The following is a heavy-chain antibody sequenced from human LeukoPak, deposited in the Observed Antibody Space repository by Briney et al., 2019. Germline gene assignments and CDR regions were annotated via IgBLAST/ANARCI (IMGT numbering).Heavy chain of an antibody. CDR3: ARQVDTAMVLGAFDI. Sequence: GASVKVSCKASGFTFTSSAAQWVRQARGQRLEWIGWIVVGSGNTNYAQKFQERVTITRDMSTSTAYMELSSLKASDTAMYYCARQVDTAMVLGAFDIWGQGTMVTVSS. V-gene: IGHV1-58*01. CDR2: IVVGSGNT. CDR1: GFTFTSSA. J-gene: IGHJ3*02. D-gene: IGHD5-18*01.